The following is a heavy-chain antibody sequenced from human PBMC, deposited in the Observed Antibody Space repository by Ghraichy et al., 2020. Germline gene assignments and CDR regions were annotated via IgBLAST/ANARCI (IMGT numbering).Heavy chain of an antibody. J-gene: IGHJ4*02. Sequence: ETLSLTCTVSGGPISSSSYYWGWIRQPPGKGLEWIGTIYYSGSTYYNPSLKSRVIISVDTSKNQFSLKLSSVTAADTAVYYCARRDSSGYSAEYWGQGTLVTVSS. V-gene: IGHV4-39*01. D-gene: IGHD3-22*01. CDR1: GGPISSSSYY. CDR2: IYYSGST. CDR3: ARRDSSGYSAEY.